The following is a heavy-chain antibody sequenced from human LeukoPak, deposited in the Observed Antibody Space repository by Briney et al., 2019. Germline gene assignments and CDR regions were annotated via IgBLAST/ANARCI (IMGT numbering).Heavy chain of an antibody. D-gene: IGHD2-15*01. CDR2: ISSGSSYI. V-gene: IGHV3-21*01. J-gene: IGHJ3*01. Sequence: GGSLRLSCAASGFTFSSYSMNWVRQAPGKGLEWVSSISSGSSYIYYADSVKGRFTISRDNAKNSLYLQMNSLRAEDTAVYYCARAGCSGGSCYDSWGQGTMVTVSS. CDR1: GFTFSSYS. CDR3: ARAGCSGGSCYDS.